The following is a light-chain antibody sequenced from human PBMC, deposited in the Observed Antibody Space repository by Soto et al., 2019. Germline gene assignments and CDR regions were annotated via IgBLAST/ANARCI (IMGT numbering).Light chain of an antibody. CDR1: SSDVGGYNY. CDR2: EVS. J-gene: IGLJ3*02. CDR3: TSFTRSSTWV. V-gene: IGLV2-14*03. Sequence: QSALTQPASVSGSPGQSITISCTGTSSDVGGYNYVSWFQQHPGKAPKLKIYEVSNRPSGVSNRFSGSKSGYTASLTISELQAEDEADYYCTSFTRSSTWVFGGGTKLTVL.